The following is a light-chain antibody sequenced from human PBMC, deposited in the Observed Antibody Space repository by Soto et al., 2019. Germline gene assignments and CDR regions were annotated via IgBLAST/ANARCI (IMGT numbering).Light chain of an antibody. CDR2: DVT. J-gene: IGLJ2*01. CDR1: SSDVGGYNY. CDR3: SSYTTSSTLVV. Sequence: QSVPTQPASVSGSPGQSITISCTGTSSDVGGYNYVSWYQHYPGKAPKLMIYDVTNRPSGVPNRFSGSKSGNTASLTISGLQAEDEADYYCSSYTTSSTLVVFGGGTKLTVL. V-gene: IGLV2-14*03.